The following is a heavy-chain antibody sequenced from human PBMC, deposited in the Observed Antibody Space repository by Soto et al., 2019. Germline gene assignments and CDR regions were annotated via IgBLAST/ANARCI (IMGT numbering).Heavy chain of an antibody. Sequence: ASVKVSCKASGYTFTSYGISWVRQAPGQGREWMGWISAYNGNTNYAQKLQGRVTMTTDTSTSTAYMELRSLRSDDTAVYYCARVGAPPTYYYYYYGMDVWGQGTTVTFSS. CDR3: ARVGAPPTYYYYYYGMDV. V-gene: IGHV1-18*01. J-gene: IGHJ6*02. CDR2: ISAYNGNT. CDR1: GYTFTSYG.